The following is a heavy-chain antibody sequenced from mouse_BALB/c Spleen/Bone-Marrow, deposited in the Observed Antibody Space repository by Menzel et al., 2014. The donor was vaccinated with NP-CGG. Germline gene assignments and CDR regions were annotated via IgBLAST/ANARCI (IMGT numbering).Heavy chain of an antibody. CDR1: GYTFTDYN. CDR2: IYPYNGGT. D-gene: IGHD2-14*01. CDR3: ARGGDRYVDWFAY. Sequence: VHVKQSGPELVKPGASVKISCKASGYTFTDYNMHWVKQSHGKSLEWIGYIYPYNGGTGYNQKFKSKATLTVDNSSSTAYMELRSLTSEDSAVYYCARGGDRYVDWFAYWGQGTLVTVSA. J-gene: IGHJ3*01. V-gene: IGHV1S29*02.